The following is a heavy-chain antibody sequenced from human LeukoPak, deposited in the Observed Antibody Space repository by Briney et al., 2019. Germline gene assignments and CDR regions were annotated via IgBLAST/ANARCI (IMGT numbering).Heavy chain of an antibody. CDR1: GYTFTGYY. Sequence: ASVKVSCKASGYTFTGYYMHWVRQAPGQGLEWMGWINPNSGGTNYAQKFQGRVTMTRDTSISTAYMELSRLRSEDTAVYYCARLYYYDSSGYLDFDLWGRGTLVTVSS. V-gene: IGHV1-2*02. CDR3: ARLYYYDSSGYLDFDL. D-gene: IGHD3-22*01. CDR2: INPNSGGT. J-gene: IGHJ2*01.